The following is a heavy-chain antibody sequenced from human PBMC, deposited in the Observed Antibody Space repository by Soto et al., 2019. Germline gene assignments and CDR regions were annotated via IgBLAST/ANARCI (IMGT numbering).Heavy chain of an antibody. CDR1: GFTFSSYA. CDR3: ASRWGGRYYDFWSGYLV. CDR2: ISYDGSNK. D-gene: IGHD3-3*01. V-gene: IGHV3-30-3*01. J-gene: IGHJ4*02. Sequence: QVQLVESGGGVVQPGRSLRLSCAASGFTFSSYAMHWVRQAPGKGLEWVAVISYDGSNKYYADSVKGRFTISRDNSKNTLYLLMNRLRAEDTAVYYCASRWGGRYYDFWSGYLVWGQGTLVTVSS.